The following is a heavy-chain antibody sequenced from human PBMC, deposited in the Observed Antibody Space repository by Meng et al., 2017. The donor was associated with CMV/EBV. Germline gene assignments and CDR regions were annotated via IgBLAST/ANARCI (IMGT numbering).Heavy chain of an antibody. J-gene: IGHJ4*02. D-gene: IGHD6-13*01. CDR3: VRDGDSSNWPLDY. CDR1: GVRFSDYG. V-gene: IGHV3-30*03. CDR2: ILKDGSDK. Sequence: QGHLVEAGGGVVPAGRARRLCWSVSGVRFSDYGMHWVRQAPGKAPEWVAFILKDGSDKFYRDSVKGRFTISRDPGKNTLYLQMDSLRPEDTAIYYCVRDGDSSNWPLDYWGQGTLVTVSS.